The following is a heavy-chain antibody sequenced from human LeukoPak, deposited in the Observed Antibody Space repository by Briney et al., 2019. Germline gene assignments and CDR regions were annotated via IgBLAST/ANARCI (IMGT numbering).Heavy chain of an antibody. V-gene: IGHV3-74*01. Sequence: GGSLRLSCAASGFTFSTYWMHWVRQAPGKGLVWVSRIISDGSTTIYADSVKGRFTISRDNAKNTLYLQMNSLRAEDTAVYYCARGRYYLDNWGQGTLVTVSS. J-gene: IGHJ4*02. CDR2: IISDGSTT. D-gene: IGHD4-17*01. CDR3: ARGRYYLDN. CDR1: GFTFSTYW.